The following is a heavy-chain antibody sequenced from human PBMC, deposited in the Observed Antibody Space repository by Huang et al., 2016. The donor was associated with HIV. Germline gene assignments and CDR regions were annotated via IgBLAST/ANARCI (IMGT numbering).Heavy chain of an antibody. CDR3: ATVDYYDTSGPQRGYFDN. V-gene: IGHV1-69*01. Sequence: QVQLVQSGAEVKKPGSSVKVSCKASGGSFRNFAIGWVRQAPGQGIGWMGGIIPNLRKANYAQKFQGRVTIIAEESTSTAYMELGSLRSEDTAVYYCATVDYYDTSGPQRGYFDNWGQGTLVTVSS. CDR1: GGSFRNFA. CDR2: IIPNLRKA. D-gene: IGHD3-22*01. J-gene: IGHJ4*02.